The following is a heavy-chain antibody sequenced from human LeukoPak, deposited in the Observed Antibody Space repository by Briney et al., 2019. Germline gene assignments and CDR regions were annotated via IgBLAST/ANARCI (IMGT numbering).Heavy chain of an antibody. CDR3: ARSMITFGGVIQY. CDR2: ISAYNGNT. CDR1: GGTFSSYA. J-gene: IGHJ4*02. D-gene: IGHD3-16*02. Sequence: ASVKVSCKASGGTFSSYAISWVRQAPGQGLERMGWISAYNGNTNYAQKLQGRVTMTTDTSTSTAYMELRSLRSDDTAVYYCARSMITFGGVIQYWGQGTLVTVSS. V-gene: IGHV1-18*01.